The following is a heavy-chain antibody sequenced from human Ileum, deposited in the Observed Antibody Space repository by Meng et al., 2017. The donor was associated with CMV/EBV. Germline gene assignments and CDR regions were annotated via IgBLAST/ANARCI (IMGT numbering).Heavy chain of an antibody. CDR1: GFTFSSYA. J-gene: IGHJ5*02. CDR2: ISYDGSNK. D-gene: IGHD6-13*01. CDR3: ARDRTPTHGYSSSWYNGWFDP. Sequence: GESLKISCAASGFTFSSYAMHWVRQAPGKGLEWVAVISYDGSNKYYADSVKGRFTISRDNSKNTLYLQMNSLRAEDTAVYYCARDRTPTHGYSSSWYNGWFDPWGQGTLVTVS. V-gene: IGHV3-30*04.